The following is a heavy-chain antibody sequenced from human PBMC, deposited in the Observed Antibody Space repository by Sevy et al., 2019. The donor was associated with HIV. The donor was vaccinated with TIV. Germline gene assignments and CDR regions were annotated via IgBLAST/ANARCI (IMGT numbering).Heavy chain of an antibody. D-gene: IGHD3-3*01. Sequence: GGSLRLSCAASGFTFSSYAMSWVRQAPGKGLEWVSAISGSGGSTYYADSVKGRFTISRDNSKNTLYLKMNSLRAEDTDVYYIAKDNTFWSGYYRNDAFDIWGQGTMVTVSS. CDR2: ISGSGGST. J-gene: IGHJ3*02. CDR1: GFTFSSYA. CDR3: AKDNTFWSGYYRNDAFDI. V-gene: IGHV3-23*01.